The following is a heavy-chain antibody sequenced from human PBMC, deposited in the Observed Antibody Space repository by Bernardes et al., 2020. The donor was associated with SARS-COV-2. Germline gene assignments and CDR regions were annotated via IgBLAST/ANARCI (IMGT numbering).Heavy chain of an antibody. Sequence: GGTLRLSCAACGFTVSNGFINWVRQGPGMGLEWVSGIYSGTDIKYADSVKGRFTISRDNSKNTVYLQMNSLRPEDTAVYYCARDLTIMGMDIWGHGTTVKVSS. CDR3: ARDLTIMGMDI. V-gene: IGHV3-53*05. CDR1: GFTVSNGF. D-gene: IGHD5-12*01. CDR2: IYSGTDI. J-gene: IGHJ6*02.